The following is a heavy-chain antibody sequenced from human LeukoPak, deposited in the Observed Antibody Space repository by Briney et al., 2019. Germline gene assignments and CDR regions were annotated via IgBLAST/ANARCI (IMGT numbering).Heavy chain of an antibody. J-gene: IGHJ6*03. V-gene: IGHV1-8*01. CDR1: GYTFTSYD. CDR2: MNPNSGNT. Sequence: GASVKVSCKASGYTFTSYDINWVRQATGQGLEWMGWMNPNSGNTGYAQKFQGRVTMTRNTSISTAYMELSSLRSEDTAVYYCARGRIVVVPAAEGHYYMDVWGKGTTVTVSS. D-gene: IGHD2-2*01. CDR3: ARGRIVVVPAAEGHYYMDV.